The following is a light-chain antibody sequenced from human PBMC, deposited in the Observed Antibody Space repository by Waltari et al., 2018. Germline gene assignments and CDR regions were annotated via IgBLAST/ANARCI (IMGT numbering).Light chain of an antibody. CDR3: SSYTSSGVV. CDR2: DVY. CDR1: GSDVGGYDY. J-gene: IGLJ2*01. V-gene: IGLV2-14*01. Sequence: QSALPQPASVSGSPGQAITISCPGTGSDVGGYDYVSWYQQYTGKAPRLIIYDVYNRPSGVSNRFSGSKSDNTASLTISGLQAEDESVYYCSSYTSSGVVFGGGTKLTVL.